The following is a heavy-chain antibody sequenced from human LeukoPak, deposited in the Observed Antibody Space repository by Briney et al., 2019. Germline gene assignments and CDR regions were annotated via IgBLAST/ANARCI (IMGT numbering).Heavy chain of an antibody. V-gene: IGHV3-21*01. CDR2: ISSSSSYI. CDR1: GFTFGSYS. CDR3: AREGVSLLRGSFDY. D-gene: IGHD2-15*01. J-gene: IGHJ4*02. Sequence: PGGSLRLSCAASGFTFGSYSMNWVRQAPGKGLEWVSSISSSSSYIYYADSVKGRFTISRDNAKNSLYLQMNSLRAEDTAVYYCAREGVSLLRGSFDYWGQGTLVTVSS.